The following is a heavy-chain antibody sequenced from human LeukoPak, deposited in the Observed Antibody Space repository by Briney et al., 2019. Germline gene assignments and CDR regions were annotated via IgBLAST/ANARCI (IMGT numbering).Heavy chain of an antibody. CDR1: GGSFSGYY. D-gene: IGHD6-13*01. V-gene: IGHV4-34*01. CDR2: INHSGST. J-gene: IGHJ4*02. Sequence: SETLSLTCAVYGGSFSGYYWSWIRQPPGKGLEWIGEINHSGSTNYNPSLKSRVTISVDTSKNQFSLKLSSVTAADTAVYHCARAPSYSSRPLGYWGQGTLVTVSS. CDR3: ARAPSYSSRPLGY.